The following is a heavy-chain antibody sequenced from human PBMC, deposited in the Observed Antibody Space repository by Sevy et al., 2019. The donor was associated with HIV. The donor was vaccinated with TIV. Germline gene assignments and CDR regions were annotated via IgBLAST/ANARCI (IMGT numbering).Heavy chain of an antibody. CDR3: ARDCSSTRCLWGMDV. D-gene: IGHD2-2*01. J-gene: IGHJ6*02. Sequence: GGSLRLSCAASGFTFSRYWMSWVRQAPGKGLEWVANIKVDGSEKSYVDSLKGRFTITRDNDKNSLYLQMNSLRAEDTAVYYCARDCSSTRCLWGMDVWGQGTTVTVSS. V-gene: IGHV3-7*03. CDR2: IKVDGSEK. CDR1: GFTFSRYW.